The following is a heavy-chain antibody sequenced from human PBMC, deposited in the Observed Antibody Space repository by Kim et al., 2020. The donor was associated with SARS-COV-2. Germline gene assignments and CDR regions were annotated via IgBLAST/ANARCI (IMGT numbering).Heavy chain of an antibody. CDR2: NK. Sequence: NKYYADSVKGRLTISRDNSKNTLYLQMNSLRAEDTAVYYCARGAEHYFDYWGQGTLVTVSS. J-gene: IGHJ4*02. CDR3: ARGAEHYFDY. V-gene: IGHV3-30*01.